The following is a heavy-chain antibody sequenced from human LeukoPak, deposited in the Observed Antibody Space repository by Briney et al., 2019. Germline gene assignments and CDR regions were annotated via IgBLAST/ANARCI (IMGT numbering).Heavy chain of an antibody. D-gene: IGHD2-2*01. V-gene: IGHV4-61*02. CDR1: GDSISSGDYY. Sequence: SETLSLTCTVSGDSISSGDYYWSWIRQPAGKGLEWIGRIYTSGSTNYNPSLKSRVTISVDTSKNQFSLKLSSVTAADTAVYYCGAAAMWAYYMDVWGKGTTVTISS. CDR2: IYTSGST. J-gene: IGHJ6*03. CDR3: GAAAMWAYYMDV.